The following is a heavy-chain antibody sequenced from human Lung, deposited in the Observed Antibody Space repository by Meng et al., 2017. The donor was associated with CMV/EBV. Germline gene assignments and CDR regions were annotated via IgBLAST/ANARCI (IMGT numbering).Heavy chain of an antibody. J-gene: IGHJ5*02. CDR2: ISSSSSYI. CDR3: ARVGPFDFWSGYSGPDSYNWFDP. CDR1: GFTFSSYS. D-gene: IGHD3-3*01. V-gene: IGHV3-21*01. Sequence: ESLKISXAASGFTFSSYSMNWVRQAPGKGLEWVSSISSSSSYIYYADSVKGRFTISRDNAKNSLYLQMNSLRAEDTAVYYCARVGPFDFWSGYSGPDSYNWFDPWGQGTLVTGSS.